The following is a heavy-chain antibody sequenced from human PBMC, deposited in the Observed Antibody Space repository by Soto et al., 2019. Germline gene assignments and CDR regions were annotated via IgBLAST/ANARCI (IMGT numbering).Heavy chain of an antibody. CDR1: GYSFTSYW. J-gene: IGHJ6*02. Sequence: GESLKISCKGSGYSFTSYWIGWVRQMPGKGLEWMGIIYPGDSDTRYSPSFQGQVTISADKSISTAYLQWSSLKASDTAMYYCARRAVYGDYVGDPYYYYGMDVWGQGTTVTVSS. CDR3: ARRAVYGDYVGDPYYYYGMDV. D-gene: IGHD4-17*01. V-gene: IGHV5-51*01. CDR2: IYPGDSDT.